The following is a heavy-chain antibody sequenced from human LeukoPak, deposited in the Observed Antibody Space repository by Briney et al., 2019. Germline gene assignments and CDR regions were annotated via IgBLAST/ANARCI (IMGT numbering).Heavy chain of an antibody. CDR2: IYPGDSDT. CDR1: GYRFTSYW. D-gene: IGHD3-22*01. J-gene: IGHJ5*02. V-gene: IGHV5-51*01. CDR3: ARHYYYDSSGYYQGWFDP. Sequence: AGESLQISCKGSGYRFTSYWIGWVRQMPGKGLEWMGIIYPGDSDTRYSPSFQGQVTISADKSISTAYLQWSSLKASDTAMYYCARHYYYDSSGYYQGWFDPWGQGTLVTVSS.